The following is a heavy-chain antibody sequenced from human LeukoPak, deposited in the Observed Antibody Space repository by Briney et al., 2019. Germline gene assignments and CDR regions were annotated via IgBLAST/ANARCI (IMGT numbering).Heavy chain of an antibody. Sequence: GGSLRLSCAASGFTLSSHAMHWVRQAPGEGLEWVAAIAYDGSSPHSGDSVKGRFIISRGNSKSALYLQMNSLRVEDTGIYYCARVGGSNWHPLDYWGQGTLVTFSS. CDR3: ARVGGSNWHPLDY. D-gene: IGHD6-13*01. J-gene: IGHJ4*02. V-gene: IGHV3-30-3*01. CDR1: GFTLSSHA. CDR2: IAYDGSSP.